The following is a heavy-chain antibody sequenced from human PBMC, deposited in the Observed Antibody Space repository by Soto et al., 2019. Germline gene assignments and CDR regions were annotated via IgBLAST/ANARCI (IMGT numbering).Heavy chain of an antibody. V-gene: IGHV1-18*04. CDR1: GYTFTSYG. CDR3: ARRAFVGVTAEGTPWFDP. J-gene: IGHJ5*02. D-gene: IGHD2-21*02. Sequence: ASVKVSCKASGYTFTSYGISWVRQAPGQGLERMGWISAYNGNTNYAQKLQGRVTMTTDTPTSTAYMELRSLRSDDTAVYYCARRAFVGVTAEGTPWFDPWGQGTLVTVSS. CDR2: ISAYNGNT.